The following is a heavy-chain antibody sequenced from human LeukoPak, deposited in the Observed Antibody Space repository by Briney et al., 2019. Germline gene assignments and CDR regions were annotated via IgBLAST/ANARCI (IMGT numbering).Heavy chain of an antibody. V-gene: IGHV3-23*01. CDR2: ISGSGGST. D-gene: IGHD3-22*01. CDR3: AKDQGGGYYYDSSGYSY. CDR1: GFTFSSYA. J-gene: IGHJ4*02. Sequence: PGGSLRLFCAASGFTFSSYAMSWVRQAPGKGLEWVSAISGSGGSTYYADSVKGRFTISRDNSKNTLYLQMNSLRAEDTAVYYCAKDQGGGYYYDSSGYSYWGQGTLVTVSS.